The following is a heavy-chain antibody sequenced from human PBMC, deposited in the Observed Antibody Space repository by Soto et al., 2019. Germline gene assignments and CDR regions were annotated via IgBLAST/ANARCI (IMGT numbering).Heavy chain of an antibody. D-gene: IGHD2-8*01. CDR3: VSQRTSVLTQAYFDY. CDR2: VYYRGRS. CDR1: GGSVSNSNYY. J-gene: IGHJ4*02. V-gene: IGHV4-39*01. Sequence: SETLSLTCTISGGSVSNSNYYWGWIRQSPGKGLEWIGSVYYRGRSYSKSSVKSRVTISVDTSKNQFSLNLNSVTASDTAVYFCVSQRTSVLTQAYFDYWGPGALVTVSS.